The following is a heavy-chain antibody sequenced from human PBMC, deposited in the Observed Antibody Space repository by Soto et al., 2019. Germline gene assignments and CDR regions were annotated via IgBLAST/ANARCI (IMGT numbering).Heavy chain of an antibody. J-gene: IGHJ5*01. V-gene: IGHV6-1*01. Sequence: LQTLSLTCDISGESVSSNSAASNWIRQSPSRGLEWLGRTYYRSKWYNDYAVSVKSRITINPDTSKSQFSLQLNSVTPEDTAVYYFAREVVRAVRPSECWFGSWGKGTLVTVSS. CDR2: TYYRSKWYN. CDR1: GESVSSNSAA. CDR3: AREVVRAVRPSECWFGS. D-gene: IGHD6-6*01.